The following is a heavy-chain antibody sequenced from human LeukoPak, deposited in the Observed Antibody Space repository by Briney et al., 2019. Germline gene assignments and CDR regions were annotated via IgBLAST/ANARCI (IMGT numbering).Heavy chain of an antibody. J-gene: IGHJ3*02. V-gene: IGHV3-7*01. CDR1: GFTFSSYW. Sequence: AGGSLRLSCAASGFTFSSYWMSWVRQAPGKGLEWVANIKQDGSEKYYVDSVKGRFTISRDNAKNPLYLQMNSLRAEDTAVYYCARDSSSWYYYDSSGYDAFDIWGQGTMVTVSS. CDR2: IKQDGSEK. CDR3: ARDSSSWYYYDSSGYDAFDI. D-gene: IGHD3-22*01.